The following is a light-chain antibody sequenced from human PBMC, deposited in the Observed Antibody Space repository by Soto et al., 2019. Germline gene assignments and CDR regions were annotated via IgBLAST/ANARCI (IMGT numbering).Light chain of an antibody. CDR2: DVS. CDR1: SSDVGGYNY. V-gene: IGLV2-14*01. Sequence: QSALTQPASVSGSPGQSITISCTGTSSDVGGYNYVSWYQQHPGKAPKLMIYDVSNRPSGVSNRFSGSKSGNTASLTISGLRAEDEADYYCRSYTSSSTLVVFGGGTNLPVL. CDR3: RSYTSSSTLVV. J-gene: IGLJ2*01.